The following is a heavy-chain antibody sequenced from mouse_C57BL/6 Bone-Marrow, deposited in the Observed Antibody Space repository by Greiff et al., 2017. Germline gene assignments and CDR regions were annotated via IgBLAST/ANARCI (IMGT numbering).Heavy chain of an antibody. CDR2: IYPGDGDT. Sequence: QVQLQQSGAELVKPGASVKISCKASGYAFSSYWMNWVKQRPGKGLEWIGQIYPGDGDTNYNGKFKGKATLTADKSSSTAYMQLSSLTSEDSAVYLCGRGGRPWFAYWGQGTLVTVAA. J-gene: IGHJ3*01. V-gene: IGHV1-80*01. CDR1: GYAFSSYW. CDR3: GRGGRPWFAY.